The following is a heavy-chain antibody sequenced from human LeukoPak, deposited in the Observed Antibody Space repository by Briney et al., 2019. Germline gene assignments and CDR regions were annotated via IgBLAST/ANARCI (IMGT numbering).Heavy chain of an antibody. V-gene: IGHV1-69*06. CDR3: ARASPSIAAAGISWFDP. Sequence: ASVKVSCKASGGTFSNYAISWVRQAPGQGLEWMGGIIPIFGTANYAQKFRGRVTITADKSTRTAYMELRSLRSDDTAVYYCARASPSIAAAGISWFDPWGQGTLVTVSS. CDR2: IIPIFGTA. J-gene: IGHJ5*02. CDR1: GGTFSNYA. D-gene: IGHD6-13*01.